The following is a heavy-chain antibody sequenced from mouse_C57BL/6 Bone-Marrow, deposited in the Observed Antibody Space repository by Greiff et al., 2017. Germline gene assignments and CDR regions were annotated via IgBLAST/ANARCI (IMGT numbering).Heavy chain of an antibody. V-gene: IGHV1-81*01. CDR1: GYTFTSYG. CDR2: IYPRSGNT. CDR3: TRAGGDYYDSSWGDWYFDV. J-gene: IGHJ1*03. Sequence: QVQLKESGAELARPGASVKLSCKASGYTFTSYGISWVKQRTGQGLEWIGEIYPRSGNTYYNEKFKGKATLTADKSSSRAYMELRSLTSEDSVVYFCTRAGGDYYDSSWGDWYFDVWGTGTTVTVSS. D-gene: IGHD1-1*01.